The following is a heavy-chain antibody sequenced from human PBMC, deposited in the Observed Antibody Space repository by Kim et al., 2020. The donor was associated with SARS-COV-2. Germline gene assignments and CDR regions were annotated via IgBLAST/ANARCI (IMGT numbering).Heavy chain of an antibody. CDR3: ARRQFTSGWYYFDY. Sequence: GDSVTGRFTISRDNAKNTLYLQMNSLTAEDTAVYYCARRQFTSGWYYFDYWGQGTLVTVSS. V-gene: IGHV3-74*01. J-gene: IGHJ4*02. D-gene: IGHD6-19*01.